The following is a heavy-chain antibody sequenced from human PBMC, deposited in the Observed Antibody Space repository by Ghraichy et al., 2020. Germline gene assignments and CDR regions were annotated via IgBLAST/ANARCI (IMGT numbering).Heavy chain of an antibody. D-gene: IGHD2-2*01. J-gene: IGHJ3*02. CDR2: IYWNDDK. CDR3: AHSTRYQLLTNAFDI. Sequence: SGPTLVKPTQTLTLTCTFSGFSLSTSGVGVGWIRQPPGKALEWLALIYWNDDKRYSPSLKSRLTITKDTSKNQVVLTMTNMDPVDTATYYCAHSTRYQLLTNAFDIWGQGTMVTVSS. V-gene: IGHV2-5*01. CDR1: GFSLSTSGVG.